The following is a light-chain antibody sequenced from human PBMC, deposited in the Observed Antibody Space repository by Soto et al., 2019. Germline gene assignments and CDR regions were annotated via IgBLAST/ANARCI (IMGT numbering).Light chain of an antibody. CDR3: QQYNSYPWT. CDR2: KTS. Sequence: DIQMTQSPSTLSASVGDRVTIACRTSQSISSWLAWYQQKPGKAPKLLIYKTSSLESGVPSRFSGSRSRTEFTLTISSLQPDDFATYFCQQYNSYPWTFGQGTKVDIK. J-gene: IGKJ1*01. CDR1: QSISSW. V-gene: IGKV1-5*03.